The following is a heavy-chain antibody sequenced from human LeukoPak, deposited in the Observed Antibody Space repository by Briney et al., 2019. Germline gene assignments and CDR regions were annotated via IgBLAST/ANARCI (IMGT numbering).Heavy chain of an antibody. V-gene: IGHV1-8*01. D-gene: IGHD6-6*01. J-gene: IGHJ5*02. CDR3: ARAPRSIAARGGHNWFDP. Sequence: ASVKVSCKASGYTSTSYDINWVRQATGQGLEWMGWMNPNSGNTGYAQKFQGRVTMTRNTSISTAYMELSSLRSEDTAVYYCARAPRSIAARGGHNWFDPWGQGTLVTVSS. CDR1: GYTSTSYD. CDR2: MNPNSGNT.